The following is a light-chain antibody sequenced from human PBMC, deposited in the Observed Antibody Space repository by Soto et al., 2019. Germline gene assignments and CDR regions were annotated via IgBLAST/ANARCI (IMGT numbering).Light chain of an antibody. V-gene: IGKV1-5*03. CDR2: KAS. Sequence: DIQMTQSPSTLSASVGDRVTITCRASQSISSGLAWYQQKPGKAPKLLIYKASSLESGVPSRFSGSRSGTEFTLTISSLQPDDFATYYCQRYNDYPWRCGQGTKVEIK. J-gene: IGKJ1*01. CDR3: QRYNDYPWR. CDR1: QSISSG.